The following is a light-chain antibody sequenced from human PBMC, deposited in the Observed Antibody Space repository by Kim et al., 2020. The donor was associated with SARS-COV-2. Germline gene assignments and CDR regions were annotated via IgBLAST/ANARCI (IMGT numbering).Light chain of an antibody. CDR1: QTIHIY. CDR3: QQSYNTPPIT. J-gene: IGKJ5*01. V-gene: IGKV1-39*01. CDR2: SAS. Sequence: SVGDRVTITCRASQTIHIYLNWYQQRPGKAPKLLIESASTLQSGVPSRFSGSRSGTDFTLTISSVQPEDFATYYCQQSYNTPPITFGRGTRLEIK.